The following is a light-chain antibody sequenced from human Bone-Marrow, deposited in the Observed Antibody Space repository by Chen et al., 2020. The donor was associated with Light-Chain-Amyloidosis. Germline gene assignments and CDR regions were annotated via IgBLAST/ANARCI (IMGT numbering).Light chain of an antibody. V-gene: IGLV3-1*01. CDR1: KLGDKY. Sequence: SYELTQPPSVSVSPGKTASINCSGDKLGDKYACWYQQKPGQSPVLVIYQDSKRPSGIPERFSGSNSGTTATLTISGVQAEDEADYHCQSADSSGTYEVIFGGGTKLTVL. CDR2: QDS. CDR3: QSADSSGTYEVI. J-gene: IGLJ2*01.